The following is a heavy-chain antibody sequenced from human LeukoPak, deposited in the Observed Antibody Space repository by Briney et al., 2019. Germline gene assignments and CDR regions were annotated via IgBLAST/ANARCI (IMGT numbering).Heavy chain of an antibody. CDR2: ISYDGSNE. Sequence: GGSLRLSCAASGFTFRSYGKHWVRQAPGKGLEWVAVISYDGSNEYYVDSVKGRFTISRDNSKNTPYLQTDSLRAEDTAVYYCARAPSGYYPYFDYWGQGTLVTVSS. J-gene: IGHJ4*02. D-gene: IGHD3-22*01. CDR3: ARAPSGYYPYFDY. CDR1: GFTFRSYG. V-gene: IGHV3-30*03.